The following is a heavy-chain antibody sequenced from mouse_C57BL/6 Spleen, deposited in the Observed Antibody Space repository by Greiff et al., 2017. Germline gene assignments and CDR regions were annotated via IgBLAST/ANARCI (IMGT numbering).Heavy chain of an antibody. J-gene: IGHJ3*01. CDR2: IDPSDSYT. Sequence: VQLQQPGAELVMPGASVKLSCKASGYTFTSYWMHWVKQRPGQGLEWIGEIDPSDSYTNYNQKFKGKSTLTVDKSSSTAYMQLSSLTSEDSAVYYCARSSYDYLAYWGQGTLVTVSA. CDR3: ARSSYDYLAY. D-gene: IGHD2-4*01. V-gene: IGHV1-69*01. CDR1: GYTFTSYW.